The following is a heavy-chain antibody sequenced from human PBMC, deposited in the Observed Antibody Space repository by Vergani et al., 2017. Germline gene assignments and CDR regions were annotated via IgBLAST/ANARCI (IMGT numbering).Heavy chain of an antibody. CDR1: GLTFSSYS. J-gene: IGHJ5*02. CDR3: ARDRHPVVVAATSGRGNWFDP. V-gene: IGHV3-21*01. D-gene: IGHD2-15*01. CDR2: ISSSSSYI. Sequence: EVQLVESGGGLVKPGGSLRLSCAASGLTFSSYSMNWVRQAPGKGLEWVSSISSSSSYIYYADSVKGRFTISRDNAKNSLYLQMNSLRAEDTAVYYCARDRHPVVVAATSGRGNWFDPWGQGTLVTVSS.